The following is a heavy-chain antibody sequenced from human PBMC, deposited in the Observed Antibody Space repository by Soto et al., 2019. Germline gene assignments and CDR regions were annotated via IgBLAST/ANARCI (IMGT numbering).Heavy chain of an antibody. J-gene: IGHJ4*02. V-gene: IGHV4-30-4*01. CDR2: IYYSGST. CDR1: GGSIGSGDYY. CDR3: ARAFDDSSGYYGGLGY. D-gene: IGHD3-22*01. Sequence: TLSLTCTVSGGSIGSGDYYWSWVRQPPGKGLEWIGYIYYSGSTYYNPSLKSRLTISVHTSKNQLSLKLSSVTAADTAVYYCARAFDDSSGYYGGLGYWGQGTLVTVSS.